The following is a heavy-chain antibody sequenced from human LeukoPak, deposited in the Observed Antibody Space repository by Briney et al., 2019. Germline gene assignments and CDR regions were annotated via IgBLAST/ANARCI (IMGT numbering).Heavy chain of an antibody. J-gene: IGHJ4*02. V-gene: IGHV3-23*01. CDR2: ISVSGPYT. CDR3: AKHGYCSGISSFFDF. D-gene: IGHD2-2*03. CDR1: GFTFSSYA. Sequence: PWGSLRLSCAASGFTFSSYAMSWVRQATGKGLEWVSGISVSGPYTSYTDSVKGRFTISRDISKNTLYMQMNSLRAEDTALYYCAKHGYCSGISSFFDFWGQGTLVTVSS.